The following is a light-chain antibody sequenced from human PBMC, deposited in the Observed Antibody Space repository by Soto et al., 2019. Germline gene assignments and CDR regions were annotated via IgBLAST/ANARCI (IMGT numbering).Light chain of an antibody. J-gene: IGLJ3*02. CDR1: TSDVGIYNL. Sequence: QSALTQPASVSGSPGQSITISCSGTTSDVGIYNLVSWYQQHPGKAPKLVIYEVDKRPSGVSNRFSGSRSGHTASLPISGLQSEDEADYYCSSYAGSRWVFGGGTQLTVL. CDR2: EVD. CDR3: SSYAGSRWV. V-gene: IGLV2-23*02.